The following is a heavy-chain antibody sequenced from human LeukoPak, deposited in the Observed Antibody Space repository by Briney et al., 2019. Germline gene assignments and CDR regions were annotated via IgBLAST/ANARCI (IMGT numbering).Heavy chain of an antibody. CDR3: ASTSPGIVVVPAAIDY. J-gene: IGHJ4*02. D-gene: IGHD2-2*02. CDR2: IYYSGST. CDR1: GGSISSSSYY. V-gene: IGHV4-39*01. Sequence: SEALSLTCTVSGGSISSSSYYWGWIRQPPGKGLEWIGSIYYSGSTYYNPSLKSRVTISVDTSKNQFSLKLSSVTAADTAVYYCASTSPGIVVVPAAIDYWGQGTLVTVSS.